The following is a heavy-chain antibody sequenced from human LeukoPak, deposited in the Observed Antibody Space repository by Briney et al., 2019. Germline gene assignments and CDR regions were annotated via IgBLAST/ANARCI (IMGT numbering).Heavy chain of an antibody. J-gene: IGHJ4*02. CDR3: ARGRGYYSSTSCYFFGFDY. V-gene: IGHV3-7*03. Sequence: GGSLRLSRAASGFTFSSYWMSWVRQAPAKGLEWVANIKQDGSEKYYVDSVKGRFTISRDNAKNSLYLQMNSLRAEDTAVYYCARGRGYYSSTSCYFFGFDYWGQGTLVTVSS. CDR2: IKQDGSEK. CDR1: GFTFSSYW. D-gene: IGHD2-2*01.